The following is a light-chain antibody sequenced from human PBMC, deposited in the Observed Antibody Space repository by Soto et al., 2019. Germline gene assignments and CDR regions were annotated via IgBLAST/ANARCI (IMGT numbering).Light chain of an antibody. J-gene: IGKJ3*01. CDR2: DAS. CDR3: QQYDNLPPFT. V-gene: IGKV1-33*01. Sequence: DIQMTQSPSSLSASVGDRVTITCHASQDISNYLNWYQQKPGKDPKLLIYDASNLETGVPSRFSGSGSGTDFTFTISSLQPEDIAAYYCQQYDNLPPFTFGPGTKVDIK. CDR1: QDISNY.